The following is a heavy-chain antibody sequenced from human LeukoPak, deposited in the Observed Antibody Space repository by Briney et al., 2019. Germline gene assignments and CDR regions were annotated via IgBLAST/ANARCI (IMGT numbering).Heavy chain of an antibody. Sequence: GSLRLSCAASGFTFSSYAMSWVRQPPGKGLEWIGEINHSGSTNYNPSLKSRVTISVDTSKNQFSLKLSSVTAADTAVYYCARGYATTSYNWFDPWGQGTLVTVSS. D-gene: IGHD1-7*01. CDR2: INHSGST. J-gene: IGHJ5*02. CDR3: ARGYATTSYNWFDP. CDR1: GFTFSSYA. V-gene: IGHV4-34*01.